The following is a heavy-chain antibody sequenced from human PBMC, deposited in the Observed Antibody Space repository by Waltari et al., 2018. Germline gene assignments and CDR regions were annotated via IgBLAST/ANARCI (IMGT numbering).Heavy chain of an antibody. CDR2: TRNKANSYTT. D-gene: IGHD3-3*01. Sequence: EVQLVESGGGLVQPGGSLRLSCAASGFTFSDHYMDWVRQAPGKGLEWVGRTRNKANSYTTEYAASVKGRFTISRDDSKNSLYLQMNSLKTEDTAVYYCARGFTYYDFWSGYVDWGQGTLVTVSS. CDR3: ARGFTYYDFWSGYVD. J-gene: IGHJ4*02. V-gene: IGHV3-72*01. CDR1: GFTFSDHY.